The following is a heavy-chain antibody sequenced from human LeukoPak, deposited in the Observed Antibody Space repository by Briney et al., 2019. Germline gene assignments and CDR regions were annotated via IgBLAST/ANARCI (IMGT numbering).Heavy chain of an antibody. J-gene: IGHJ5*02. CDR2: MNPNSGNT. D-gene: IGHD2-2*01. V-gene: IGHV1-8*01. Sequence: GASVKVSCKASGYTFTSYDINWVRQATGQGLEWMGWMNPNSGNTGYAQKFQGRVTMTRNTSISTAYMELSSLRSEDTAVYYCARGLSTVTLDYQLVSDWFDPWGQGTLVTVSS. CDR1: GYTFTSYD. CDR3: ARGLSTVTLDYQLVSDWFDP.